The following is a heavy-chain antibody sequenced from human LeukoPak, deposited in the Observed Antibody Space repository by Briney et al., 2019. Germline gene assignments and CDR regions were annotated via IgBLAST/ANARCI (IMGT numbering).Heavy chain of an antibody. CDR1: GFTSSNVW. CDR3: VTRVKSTGDY. D-gene: IGHD1-1*01. J-gene: IGHJ4*02. CDR2: IKTKTDGGTT. V-gene: IGHV3-15*01. Sequence: GGSLRLSCEASGFTSSNVWMNWVRQAPGKGLEWIGRIKTKTDGGTTEYAAPVKGRFTISRDDSKNTVYLQMNSLKTEDTALYYCVTRVKSTGDYWGQGTLVTVSS.